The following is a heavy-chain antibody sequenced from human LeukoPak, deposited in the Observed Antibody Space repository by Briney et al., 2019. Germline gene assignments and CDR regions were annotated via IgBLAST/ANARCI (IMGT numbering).Heavy chain of an antibody. D-gene: IGHD6-19*01. CDR3: ARDRRSAVAGTVRFDY. CDR1: GGSFSGYY. J-gene: IGHJ4*02. CDR2: INHSGRT. V-gene: IGHV4-34*01. Sequence: SETLSLTCAVYGGSFSGYYWNWIRQPPGKGLEWIGEINHSGRTNYNPSLKSRVTISVDTSKKQFSLKLSSVTAADTAVYYCARDRRSAVAGTVRFDYWGQGTLVTVSS.